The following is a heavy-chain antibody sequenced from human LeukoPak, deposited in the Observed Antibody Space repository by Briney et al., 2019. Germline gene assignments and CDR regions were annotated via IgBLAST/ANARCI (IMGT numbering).Heavy chain of an antibody. CDR1: GGSISSYY. V-gene: IGHV4-4*07. J-gene: IGHJ4*02. CDR3: ARADCSSTSCPNDY. D-gene: IGHD2-2*01. Sequence: SETLSLTCTVSGGSISSYYWSWIRQPAGKGLVWIGRIYTSGSTNYNPSLKSRVTMSVDTSKNQFSLKLSSVTAADTAVYYCARADCSSTSCPNDYWGQGTLVTVSS. CDR2: IYTSGST.